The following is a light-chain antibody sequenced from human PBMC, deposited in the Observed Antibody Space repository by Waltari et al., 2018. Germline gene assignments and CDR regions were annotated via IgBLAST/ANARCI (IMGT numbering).Light chain of an antibody. CDR3: QSYDNTLSDEWV. Sequence: QPVLTQPPSVSGAPGQRVTISCTGSSSNIGAGYDVHWYQHLPGTAPKLLIYGYNNRPSGGPDRCAGSKSGTSASRASTGLQAEDEADYYCQSYDNTLSDEWVFGGGTKLTVL. CDR2: GYN. J-gene: IGLJ3*02. V-gene: IGLV1-40*01. CDR1: SSNIGAGYD.